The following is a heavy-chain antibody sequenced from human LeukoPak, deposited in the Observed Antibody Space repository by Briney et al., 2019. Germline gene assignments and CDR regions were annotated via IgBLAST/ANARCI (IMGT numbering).Heavy chain of an antibody. V-gene: IGHV4-34*01. CDR2: INHSGST. Sequence: SETLSLTCAVYGGSFSAYYWSWIRQPPGKGLEWIGEINHSGSTNYNPSLKSRVTISVDTSKNQFSLKLSSVTAADTAVYYCGRTKVRITIFGGGIFPAFDYWGQGTLVTVSS. J-gene: IGHJ4*02. D-gene: IGHD3-3*01. CDR3: GRTKVRITIFGGGIFPAFDY. CDR1: GGSFSAYY.